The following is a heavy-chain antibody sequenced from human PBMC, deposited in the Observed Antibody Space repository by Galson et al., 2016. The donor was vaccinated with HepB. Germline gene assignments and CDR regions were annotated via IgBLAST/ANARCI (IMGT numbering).Heavy chain of an antibody. CDR3: TTKGDNGADFDN. CDR2: IKSKSDGGTT. J-gene: IGHJ4*02. D-gene: IGHD2-8*01. V-gene: IGHV3-15*07. CDR1: GFIFNNAW. Sequence: SLRLSCAASGFIFNNAWMNWVRQAPGKGLEWVGRIKSKSDGGTTDYAAPMKGRFRIPRDDSKNTLYLQMNSLKTDDTAVYYCTTKGDNGADFDNGGQGTLVTVSS.